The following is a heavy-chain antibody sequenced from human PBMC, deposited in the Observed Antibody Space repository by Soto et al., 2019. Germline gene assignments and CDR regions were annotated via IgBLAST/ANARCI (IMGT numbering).Heavy chain of an antibody. CDR1: GGSFSGYY. CDR2: INHSGST. CDR3: ARGRRSSSSYNY. J-gene: IGHJ4*02. D-gene: IGHD6-13*01. V-gene: IGHV4-34*01. Sequence: ETLSLTCAVYGGSFSGYYWSWIRQPPGKGLEWIGEINHSGSTNYNPSLKSRVTISVDTSKNQFSLKLSSVTAADTAVYYCARGRRSSSSYNYWGQGIIVTVSS.